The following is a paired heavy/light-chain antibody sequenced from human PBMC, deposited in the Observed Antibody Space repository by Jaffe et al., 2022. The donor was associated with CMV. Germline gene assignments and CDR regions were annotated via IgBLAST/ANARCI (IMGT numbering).Light chain of an antibody. Sequence: EIVLTQSPATLSLSPGERATLSCRASQSVSTSLAWYQQKPGQAPRLLIYDASKRATGIPARFSGSGSGTDFTLTISSLEPADFAVYYCQHRSNWPLTFGGGTKVEIK. CDR1: QSVSTS. CDR2: DAS. CDR3: QHRSNWPLT. V-gene: IGKV3-11*01. J-gene: IGKJ4*01.
Heavy chain of an antibody. D-gene: IGHD6-13*01. J-gene: IGHJ5*02. CDR1: GFTFSDYS. Sequence: DVHLVESGGGLVQPGGSLRLSCAASGFTFSDYSMTWIRQAPGRGLEWVSSINDRGDNIHYTDSVKGRFTISRDNSKNTLHLQMNSLRAEDTAVYHCAKGLGSTWFFFDPWGQGTLVTVSS. CDR2: INDRGDNI. CDR3: AKGLGSTWFFFDP. V-gene: IGHV3-23*04.